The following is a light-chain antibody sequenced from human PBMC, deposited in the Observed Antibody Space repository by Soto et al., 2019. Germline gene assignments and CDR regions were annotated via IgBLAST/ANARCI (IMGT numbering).Light chain of an antibody. CDR2: GAS. V-gene: IGKV3-20*01. Sequence: EIVLTQSPGSLSLSPGERATLSCRASQSVDSSFFAWYQQKPGQAPRLLIYGASSRTTGIPDRFSGRGSGTDVTLTISRLEPEYFAVYYCQQYVSSVTFGQGTKVEIK. CDR1: QSVDSSF. CDR3: QQYVSSVT. J-gene: IGKJ1*01.